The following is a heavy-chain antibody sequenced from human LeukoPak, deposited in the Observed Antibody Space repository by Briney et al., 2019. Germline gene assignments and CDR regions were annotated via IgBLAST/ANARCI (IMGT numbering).Heavy chain of an antibody. CDR3: AKGVNYDILTALDY. Sequence: GRSLRLSCAASGFTFDDYAMHWVRQAPGKGLEWVSGISWNSGSIGYADSVKGRFTISRDNAKNSLYLQMNSLRAEDTALYYCAKGVNYDILTALDYWGQGTLVTVSS. V-gene: IGHV3-9*01. J-gene: IGHJ4*02. CDR2: ISWNSGSI. D-gene: IGHD3-9*01. CDR1: GFTFDDYA.